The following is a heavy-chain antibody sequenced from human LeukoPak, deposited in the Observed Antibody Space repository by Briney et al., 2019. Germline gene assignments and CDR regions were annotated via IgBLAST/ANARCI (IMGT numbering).Heavy chain of an antibody. Sequence: TGGSLRLSCAASGFTFSSYEMNWVRQDPGKGLEWVSYISSSGSTIYYADSVKGRFTISRDNAKNSLYLQMNSLRAEDTAVYYCARDPYYGDYVVWGQGTLVTVSS. D-gene: IGHD4-17*01. V-gene: IGHV3-48*03. J-gene: IGHJ4*02. CDR2: ISSSGSTI. CDR1: GFTFSSYE. CDR3: ARDPYYGDYVV.